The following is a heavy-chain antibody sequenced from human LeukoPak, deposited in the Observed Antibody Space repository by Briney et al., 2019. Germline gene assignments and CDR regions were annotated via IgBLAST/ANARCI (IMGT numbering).Heavy chain of an antibody. CDR2: IYYSGST. D-gene: IGHD6-6*01. Sequence: PSETLSLTCTVSGGSISSYYWSWIRQPPGKGLEWIGYIYYSGSTNYNPSLKSRVTISVDTSKNQFSLKLSSVTAADTAVYYCARELSSSSAFDIWGQGTMVTVSS. CDR1: GGSISSYY. J-gene: IGHJ3*02. V-gene: IGHV4-59*01. CDR3: ARELSSSSAFDI.